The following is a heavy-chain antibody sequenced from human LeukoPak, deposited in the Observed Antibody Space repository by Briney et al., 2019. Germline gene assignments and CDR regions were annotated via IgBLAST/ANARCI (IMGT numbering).Heavy chain of an antibody. V-gene: IGHV3-23*01. CDR3: ASMTVLDY. J-gene: IGHJ4*02. Sequence: GGSLRLSCAASGFTFSTYAITWVRQAPGKGLEWVSAFSAGDDSTYYADSVKGRFTISRDNSKNTLYLQMNSLRAEDTAVYYCASMTVLDYWGQGTLVTVSS. D-gene: IGHD2-21*02. CDR1: GFTFSTYA. CDR2: FSAGDDST.